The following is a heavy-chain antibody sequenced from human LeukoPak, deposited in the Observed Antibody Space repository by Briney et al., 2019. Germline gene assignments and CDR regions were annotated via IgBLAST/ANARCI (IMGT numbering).Heavy chain of an antibody. CDR1: GFTVSSNY. D-gene: IGHD3-22*01. Sequence: PGGSLRLSCAASGFTVSSNYMSWVRQAPGKGLEWVSVIYSGGSTYYADSVKGRFTISRDNSKNTLYLQVNSLRAEDTAVYYCARGQYYYDSSGYYSVFDYWGQGTLVTVSS. CDR3: ARGQYYYDSSGYYSVFDY. J-gene: IGHJ4*02. CDR2: IYSGGST. V-gene: IGHV3-66*01.